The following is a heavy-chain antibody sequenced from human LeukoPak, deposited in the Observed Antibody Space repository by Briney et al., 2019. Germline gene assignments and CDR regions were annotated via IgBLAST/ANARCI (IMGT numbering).Heavy chain of an antibody. CDR2: IYYSGST. D-gene: IGHD3-22*01. CDR1: GVSISSSSYY. CDR3: ARSSEGRYYYDSSGFSYYYYCMDV. Sequence: SETLSLNCTVSGVSISSSSYYWGWIRQPRGKGLEWIGSIYYSGSTFYNPSLKSRVTISVDTSKNQFSLKLSSVTAADTAVYYCARSSEGRYYYDSSGFSYYYYCMDVWGKGTTVTISS. V-gene: IGHV4-39*07. J-gene: IGHJ6*03.